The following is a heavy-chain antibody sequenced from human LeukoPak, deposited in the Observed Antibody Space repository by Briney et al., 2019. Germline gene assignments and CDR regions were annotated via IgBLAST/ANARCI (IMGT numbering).Heavy chain of an antibody. D-gene: IGHD1-26*01. CDR3: ARAGSYYADFDD. CDR2: IIPIFGTA. J-gene: IGHJ4*02. CDR1: GGTFSSYA. Sequence: SLKVSCMASGGTFSSYAISWVRPAPGQGLEWMGGIIPIFGTANYAQKFQGRVTTTADESTSTAYMELSSLRSEDTAVYYCARAGSYYADFDDGGQGTLVTVSS. V-gene: IGHV1-69*13.